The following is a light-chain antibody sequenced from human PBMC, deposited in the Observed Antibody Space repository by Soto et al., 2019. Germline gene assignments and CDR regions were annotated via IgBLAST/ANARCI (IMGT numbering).Light chain of an antibody. CDR1: QVISSW. Sequence: DIQMTQSPSSVSASVGDRVTITCRASQVISSWLVWYQQKPGKAPKLLIYAASSLQSGVPSRFSGSGSGTDFTLTISSLQPEDFATYYCQQSYSTPSWTFGQGTKVDIK. J-gene: IGKJ1*01. CDR2: AAS. V-gene: IGKV1-12*02. CDR3: QQSYSTPSWT.